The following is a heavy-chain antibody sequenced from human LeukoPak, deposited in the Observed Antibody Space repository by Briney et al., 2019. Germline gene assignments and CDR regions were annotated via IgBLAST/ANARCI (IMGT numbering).Heavy chain of an antibody. CDR3: AREGTDYDILTGLNWFDP. CDR1: GFTFSSYW. Sequence: GGSLRLSCAASGFTFSSYWMSWVRQAPGKGLEGVANIKQDGSEKYYVDSVKGRFTISRDNAKNSLYLQMNSLRAEDTAVYYCAREGTDYDILTGLNWFDPWGQGTLVTVSS. V-gene: IGHV3-7*01. J-gene: IGHJ5*02. CDR2: IKQDGSEK. D-gene: IGHD3-9*01.